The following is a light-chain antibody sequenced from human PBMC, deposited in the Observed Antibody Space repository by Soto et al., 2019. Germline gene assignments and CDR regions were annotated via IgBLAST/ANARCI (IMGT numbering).Light chain of an antibody. CDR2: SAS. V-gene: IGKV1-27*01. J-gene: IGKJ1*01. CDR1: QGISNF. CDR3: QKYNSALWT. Sequence: DVQMTQSPSSLSASVGDRVTSTCRASQGISNFLAWYQQKPGNVPKLLIHSASILQSGVPSRFSGRGSGTAFTLTISSLQPEDVGSYYCQKYNSALWTFGQGTKGDIK.